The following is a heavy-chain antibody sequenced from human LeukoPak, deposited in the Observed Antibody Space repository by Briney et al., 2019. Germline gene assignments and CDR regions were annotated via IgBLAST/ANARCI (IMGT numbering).Heavy chain of an antibody. CDR3: ARGADRAKIAY. CDR1: GGSFSGYY. J-gene: IGHJ4*02. Sequence: QPSETLSLTCAVYGGSFSGYYWSWIRQPPGKGLEWIGEMHPSGSTNYNPSLKNRVTISLDTSKNQFSLNLSSVTAADTAVYYCARGADRAKIAYWGQGTLVLVPS. V-gene: IGHV4-34*01. CDR2: MHPSGST.